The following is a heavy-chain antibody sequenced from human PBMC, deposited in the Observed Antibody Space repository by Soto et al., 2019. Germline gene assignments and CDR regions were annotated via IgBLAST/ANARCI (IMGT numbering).Heavy chain of an antibody. CDR1: GGTFSSYT. CDR3: ATMGGCGGDSYWEYWYFDL. V-gene: IGHV1-69*02. J-gene: IGHJ2*01. Sequence: QVQLVQSGAEVKKPGSSVKVSCKASGGTFSSYTISWVRQAPGQGLEWMGRIIPILGIANYAQKFQGRVTITADKSTSTAYMELSSLRSEDTAVYYCATMGGCGGDSYWEYWYFDLWGRGTLVTVS. CDR2: IIPILGIA. D-gene: IGHD2-21*02.